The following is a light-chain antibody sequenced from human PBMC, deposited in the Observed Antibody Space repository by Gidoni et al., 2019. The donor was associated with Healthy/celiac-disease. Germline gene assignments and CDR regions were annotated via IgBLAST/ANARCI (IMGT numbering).Light chain of an antibody. CDR1: NIGSKS. CDR3: QVWDSSSDHPNVV. CDR2: DDS. V-gene: IGLV3-21*02. Sequence: SYVLTHPPSVSVAPGQTARITCGGNNIGSKSVHWYQQKPGQAPVLVVYDDSDRPSGSPERFSGSNSGNTATLTISRVEAGDEADYYCQVWDSSSDHPNVVFGGGTKLTVL. J-gene: IGLJ2*01.